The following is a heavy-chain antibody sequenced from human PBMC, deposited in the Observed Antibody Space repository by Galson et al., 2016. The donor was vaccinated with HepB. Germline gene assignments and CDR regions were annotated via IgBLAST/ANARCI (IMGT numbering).Heavy chain of an antibody. CDR3: ARDRGYNWNYEGYFDY. CDR1: GFSFSDYY. V-gene: IGHV3-11*01. Sequence: SLRLSCAASGFSFSDYYMSWIRQAPGKGLEWVSYISRSGSTIYYADSVKGRFTISRDNAKNSLYLQMNSLRAEDTAVYYCARDRGYNWNYEGYFDYWGQGTLVTVSS. D-gene: IGHD1-7*01. J-gene: IGHJ4*02. CDR2: ISRSGSTI.